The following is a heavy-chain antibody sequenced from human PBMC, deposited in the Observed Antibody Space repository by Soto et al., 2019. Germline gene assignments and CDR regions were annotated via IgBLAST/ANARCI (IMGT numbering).Heavy chain of an antibody. CDR3: ARAQITIFGVVTLDY. Sequence: PSETLSLTCTVSGGSISSYYWSWIRQPPGKGLEWIGYIYYSGSTNYNPSLKSRVTISVDTSKNQFSLKLSSVTAADTAVYYCARAQITIFGVVTLDYWGQGTLVTVSS. J-gene: IGHJ4*02. CDR2: IYYSGST. D-gene: IGHD3-3*01. V-gene: IGHV4-59*01. CDR1: GGSISSYY.